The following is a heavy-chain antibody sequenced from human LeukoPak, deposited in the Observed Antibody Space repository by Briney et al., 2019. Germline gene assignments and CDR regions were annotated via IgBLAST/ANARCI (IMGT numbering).Heavy chain of an antibody. CDR1: GFTFSSSA. CDR2: IRSKTYGGTT. CDR3: TSGPYYDTSGYRLDY. D-gene: IGHD3-22*01. Sequence: GGSLRLSCAASGFTFSSSAMSWVRQAPGKGLEWVGFIRSKTYGGTTEYAASVKGRFTISRDDSKSIAYLQMNSLKTEDTAVYYCTSGPYYDTSGYRLDYWGQGTLVTVSS. J-gene: IGHJ4*02. V-gene: IGHV3-49*04.